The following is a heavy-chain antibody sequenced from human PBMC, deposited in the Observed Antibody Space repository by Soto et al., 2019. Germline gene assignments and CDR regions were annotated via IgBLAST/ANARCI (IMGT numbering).Heavy chain of an antibody. Sequence: QVQLVQSGAEVKKPGSSVKVSCKASGGTFSSYAISWVRQAPGQGLEWMGGIIPIFGTANYEQKFQGRVTITDDESTRTAYMELSSLRSEKTAVYYCASMSGSTYYYCYYGMEVWGQRTTVTVSS. D-gene: IGHD5-12*01. CDR2: IIPIFGTA. J-gene: IGHJ6*02. CDR1: GGTFSSYA. CDR3: ASMSGSTYYYCYYGMEV. V-gene: IGHV1-69*01.